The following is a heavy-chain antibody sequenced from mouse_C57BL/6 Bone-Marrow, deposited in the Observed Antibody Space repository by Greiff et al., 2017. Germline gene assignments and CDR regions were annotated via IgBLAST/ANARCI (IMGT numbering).Heavy chain of an antibody. CDR1: GYAFTNYL. CDR2: INPGSGGT. J-gene: IGHJ1*03. CDR3: ARSGEYFDV. V-gene: IGHV1-54*01. Sequence: QVQLQQSGAELVRPGTSVKVSCKASGYAFTNYLIEWVKQRPGQGLEWIGVINPGSGGTNYNEKFKGKATLTADKSSSTAYMQLSSLTSEDSAVYCCARSGEYFDVWGTGTTVTVSS. D-gene: IGHD3-1*01.